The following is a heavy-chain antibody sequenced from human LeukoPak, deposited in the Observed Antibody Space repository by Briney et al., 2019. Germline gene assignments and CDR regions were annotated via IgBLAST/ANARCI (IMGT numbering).Heavy chain of an antibody. V-gene: IGHV4-59*01. CDR2: IYYSGST. CDR1: GGSISSYY. D-gene: IGHD6-13*01. Sequence: PSETLSLTCTVSGGSISSYYWNWIRQPPGKGLEWIGYIYYSGSTNYNPSLKSRVTISVDTSKNQFSLKLSSVIAADTAVYYCASSSSSWYGTPVIYYYGMDVWGQGTTVTVSS. J-gene: IGHJ6*02. CDR3: ASSSSSWYGTPVIYYYGMDV.